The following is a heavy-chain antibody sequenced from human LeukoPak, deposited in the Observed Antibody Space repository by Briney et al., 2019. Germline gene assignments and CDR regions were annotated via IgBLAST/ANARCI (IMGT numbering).Heavy chain of an antibody. Sequence: SETLSLTCAVYGVSFSGYYWSWIRQPPGKGLEWIGEINHSGSTNYNPSLKSRVTISVDTSKNQFSLKLSSVTAADTAVYYCARGGDIVVVVAATGAFDIWGQGTMVTVSS. J-gene: IGHJ3*02. CDR3: ARGGDIVVVVAATGAFDI. V-gene: IGHV4-34*01. CDR1: GVSFSGYY. CDR2: INHSGST. D-gene: IGHD2-15*01.